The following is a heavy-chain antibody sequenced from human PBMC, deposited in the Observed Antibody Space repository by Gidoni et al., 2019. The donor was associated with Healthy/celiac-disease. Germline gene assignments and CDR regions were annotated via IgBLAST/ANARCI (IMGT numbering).Heavy chain of an antibody. V-gene: IGHV3-7*03. Sequence: EVQLVESGGGLVQPGGSLRLSCAASGFTFSSSWMTWVRQAPGKGRGWVANINQDGSEKNYVDSVKGRFTVSRDNTKNSLYLQMNSLRAEDAAVYFCVRGAGYSSGWYYWGQGTLVTVSS. CDR1: GFTFSSSW. J-gene: IGHJ4*02. D-gene: IGHD6-19*01. CDR3: VRGAGYSSGWYY. CDR2: INQDGSEK.